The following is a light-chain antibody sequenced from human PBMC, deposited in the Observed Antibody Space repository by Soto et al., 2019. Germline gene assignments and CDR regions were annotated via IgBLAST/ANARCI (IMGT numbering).Light chain of an antibody. V-gene: IGKV1-12*01. CDR3: QHADGLRALT. Sequence: DIQMPQSPPFVSASVGDRVPIPCRASQDVATWLSWFHQKPGGAPNLLIFHTSRLQRGVPSRFAGRGSGTEFTLTISSMQPEDFGTYYCQHADGLRALTFGGGTTVEI. CDR1: QDVATW. CDR2: HTS. J-gene: IGKJ4*01.